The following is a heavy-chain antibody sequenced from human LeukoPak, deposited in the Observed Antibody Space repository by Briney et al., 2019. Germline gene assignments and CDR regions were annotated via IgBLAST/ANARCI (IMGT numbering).Heavy chain of an antibody. Sequence: PGGSLRLSCAASGFTFSRYWIHWVRHAPGKGLEWVSRINPDGSTTTYADSVKGRFTISRDNAKNSLYLQMNSLRAEDTAVYYCARDQLPDVWGQGTTVTVSS. D-gene: IGHD4-23*01. J-gene: IGHJ6*02. CDR2: INPDGSTT. V-gene: IGHV3-74*01. CDR3: ARDQLPDV. CDR1: GFTFSRYW.